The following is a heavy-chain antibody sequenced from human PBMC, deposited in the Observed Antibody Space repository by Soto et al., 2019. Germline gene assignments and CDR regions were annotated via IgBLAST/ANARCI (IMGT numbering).Heavy chain of an antibody. CDR1: GFTFSSYW. J-gene: IGHJ3*02. D-gene: IGHD3-22*01. CDR2: IKPDGSQK. V-gene: IGHV3-7*04. Sequence: PGGSLRLSCAASGFTFSSYWMSWVRQAPGKGLEWVANIKPDGSQKWYVDSVKGRFTISRDNAKKSLYLQMNSLIAEDTAVYYCARGDYYDSSGPFSDAFDIWGQGTMVTVSS. CDR3: ARGDYYDSSGPFSDAFDI.